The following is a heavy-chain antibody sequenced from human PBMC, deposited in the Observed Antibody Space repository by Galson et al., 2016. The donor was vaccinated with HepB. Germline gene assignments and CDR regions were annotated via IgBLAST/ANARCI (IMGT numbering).Heavy chain of an antibody. CDR1: GGSVISGGAY. CDR3: ARGRGMTTITFDY. J-gene: IGHJ4*02. V-gene: IGHV4-31*03. D-gene: IGHD5-12*01. Sequence: TLSLTCTVSGGSVISGGAYWSWIRQHPAKGLEWLGYIYYSGSASYNPSLKSRLTVSLDGSQNQFSLKLSSVTGADTAVYYCARGRGMTTITFDYWGQGTLVTVSS. CDR2: IYYSGSA.